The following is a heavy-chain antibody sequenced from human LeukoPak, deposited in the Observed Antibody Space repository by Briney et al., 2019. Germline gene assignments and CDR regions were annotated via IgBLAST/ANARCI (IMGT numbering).Heavy chain of an antibody. CDR1: GYTFTSYY. CDR3: ARVSGWDTATGRSSYYMDV. V-gene: IGHV1-46*01. J-gene: IGHJ6*03. CDR2: INPSGGSI. D-gene: IGHD5-18*01. Sequence: ASVKVSCKASGYTFTSYYMHWVRQAPGQGLEWMGIINPSGGSISYAQKFQGRVTMTRDMSTSTVYMELSSLRSEDTAVYYCARVSGWDTATGRSSYYMDVWGKGTTVTVSS.